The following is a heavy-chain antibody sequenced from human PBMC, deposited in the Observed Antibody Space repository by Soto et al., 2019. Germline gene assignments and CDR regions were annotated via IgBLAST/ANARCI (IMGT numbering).Heavy chain of an antibody. CDR1: GFTFSSYG. V-gene: IGHV3-30*18. J-gene: IGHJ4*02. D-gene: IGHD2-8*02. CDR3: ANGGWLSAGGGYDY. CDR2: ISYDGSNK. Sequence: PGGSLRLSCAASGFTFSSYGMHWVRQAPGKGLEWVAVISYDGSNKYYADSVKGRFTISRDNSKNTLYLQMNSLRAEDTAVYYRANGGWLSAGGGYDYGGQGTLVTVSS.